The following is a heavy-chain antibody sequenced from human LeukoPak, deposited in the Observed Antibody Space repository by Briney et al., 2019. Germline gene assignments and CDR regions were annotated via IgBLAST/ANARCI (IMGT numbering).Heavy chain of an antibody. CDR2: IYYSGST. CDR1: GGSISSSSYY. Sequence: SETLSLTCTVSGGSISSSSYYWGWIRQPPGKGLEWIATIYYSGSTYYNPSLKSRVTISVDTSKNQFSLKLSSVTAADTAMYYCAGVDTPMVTATWYFDLWGRGTLVTASS. V-gene: IGHV4-39*01. D-gene: IGHD5-18*01. CDR3: AGVDTPMVTATWYFDL. J-gene: IGHJ2*01.